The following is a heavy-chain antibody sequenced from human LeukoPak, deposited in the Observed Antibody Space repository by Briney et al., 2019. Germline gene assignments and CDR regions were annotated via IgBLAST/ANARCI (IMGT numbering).Heavy chain of an antibody. D-gene: IGHD6-13*01. CDR3: AKDVGSSWVFDY. Sequence: GGSLRLSCAASGFTFSSYGMHWVRQAPGKGLEWVAFIRYDGSNKYYADSVKGRFTISRDNSKNTLYLQMNSLRAEDTAVYYCAKDVGSSWVFDYWGQGTLVTVSS. J-gene: IGHJ4*02. CDR2: IRYDGSNK. V-gene: IGHV3-30*02. CDR1: GFTFSSYG.